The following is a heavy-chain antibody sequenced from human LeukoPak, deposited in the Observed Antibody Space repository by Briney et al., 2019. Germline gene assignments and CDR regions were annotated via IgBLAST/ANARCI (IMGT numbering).Heavy chain of an antibody. CDR2: IYYTGST. V-gene: IGHV4-59*01. D-gene: IGHD6-6*01. CDR3: ARDRSSSSFNWFDP. Sequence: SETLSLTCTVSGDSISSYYWSWIRQPPGKRLEWIGYIYYTGSTNYNSSLKSRVTISVDTSKNQFSLKLSSVTAADTAVYYCARDRSSSSFNWFDPWGQGTLVTVSS. J-gene: IGHJ5*02. CDR1: GDSISSYY.